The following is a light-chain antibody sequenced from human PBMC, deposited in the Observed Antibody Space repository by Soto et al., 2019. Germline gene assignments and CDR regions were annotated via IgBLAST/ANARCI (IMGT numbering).Light chain of an antibody. CDR2: DAS. V-gene: IGKV3-11*01. Sequence: IRLKQSAGTVSLYPGERATLSCRASQSVSSYLAWYQQKPGQAPRLLIYDASNRATGIPARFSGSGSGTDFTLTISSLEPEDFAVYYCQQRSNWPPITFGQGTRLEIK. CDR1: QSVSSY. CDR3: QQRSNWPPIT. J-gene: IGKJ5*01.